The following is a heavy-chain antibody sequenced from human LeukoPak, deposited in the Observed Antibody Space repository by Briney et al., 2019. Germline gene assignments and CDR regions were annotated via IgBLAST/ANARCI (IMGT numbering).Heavy chain of an antibody. D-gene: IGHD3-16*01. V-gene: IGHV3-30*04. Sequence: TGGSLRLSCAASGFTFSSSAMYWVRQAPGKGLEWVAIISYDGSNKYYADSVKGRFTISRDNSKNTLYMQMNSLRTEDTAVYYCAKDYDYIWGSYFFDYWGQGSLVTVSS. CDR1: GFTFSSSA. CDR3: AKDYDYIWGSYFFDY. J-gene: IGHJ4*02. CDR2: ISYDGSNK.